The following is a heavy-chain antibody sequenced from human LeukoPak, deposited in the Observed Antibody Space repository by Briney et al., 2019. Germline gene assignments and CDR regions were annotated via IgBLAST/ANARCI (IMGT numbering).Heavy chain of an antibody. D-gene: IGHD6-6*01. V-gene: IGHV4-4*07. J-gene: IGHJ4*02. CDR2: VSDGGRT. Sequence: PSETLSLTCSVSGGSVTSYYWSWIRQPAGKGLEWIGPVSDGGRTNYSPSLRSRVSISVDTSKNQFSLKLNSVNAADRAVYFCARASSSFDLWGQGTLVTVSS. CDR1: GGSVTSYY. CDR3: ARASSSFDL.